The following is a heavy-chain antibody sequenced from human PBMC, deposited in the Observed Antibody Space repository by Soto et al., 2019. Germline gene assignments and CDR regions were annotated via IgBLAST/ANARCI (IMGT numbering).Heavy chain of an antibody. J-gene: IGHJ4*02. CDR2: IYWDDDK. CDR3: AHSLIPNWGSRGAFDY. D-gene: IGHD7-27*01. V-gene: IGHV2-5*02. CDR1: GFSLSTSGVG. Sequence: QITLKESGPTLVKPTQTLTLTCTFSGFSLSTSGVGVGWIRQPPGKALEWLALIYWDDDKRYSPSLKSRLTIPKDTSTNQLVLTMTNMDPVDTASYYCAHSLIPNWGSRGAFDYWGQGTLVTVSS.